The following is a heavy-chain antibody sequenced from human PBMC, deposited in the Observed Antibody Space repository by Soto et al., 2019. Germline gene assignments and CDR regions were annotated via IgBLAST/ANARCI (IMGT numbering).Heavy chain of an antibody. CDR2: IFYLGSS. V-gene: IGHV4-39*01. CDR1: VDSIISSDFY. CDR3: ARHSLALRKNNWFDP. D-gene: IGHD3-3*02. J-gene: IGHJ5*02. Sequence: ESLSLTCTVSVDSIISSDFYWGRFLQPPGKGLEWIGSIFYLGSSYYNPSLKSRVTMSVDTSKNQFSLRLRSVTAADTALYFCARHSLALRKNNWFDPWGQGIMVTVSS.